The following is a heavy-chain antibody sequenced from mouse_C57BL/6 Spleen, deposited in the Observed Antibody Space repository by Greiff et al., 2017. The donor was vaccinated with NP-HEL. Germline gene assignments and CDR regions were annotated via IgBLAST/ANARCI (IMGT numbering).Heavy chain of an antibody. Sequence: QVQLQQPGAELVKPGASVKLSCKASGYTFTSYWMQWVKQRPGQGLEWIGEIDPSDSYTNYNQKFKSKATLTVDTSSSTAYMQLSSLTSEDSAVYYCARYYYGSSYKDFDYWGQGTTLTVSS. CDR2: IDPSDSYT. D-gene: IGHD1-1*01. CDR1: GYTFTSYW. CDR3: ARYYYGSSYKDFDY. V-gene: IGHV1-50*01. J-gene: IGHJ2*01.